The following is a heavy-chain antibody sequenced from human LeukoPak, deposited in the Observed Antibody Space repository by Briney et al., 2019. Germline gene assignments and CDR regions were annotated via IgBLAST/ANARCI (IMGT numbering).Heavy chain of an antibody. CDR3: TRAGQGSVLDY. Sequence: GGSLRLSCAASGXTFRSYGFHWVRQAPGKGLEWVAVIWYDGRNKYYADSVKGRFTFSRDNSKNTVYLEMNSLQAEDTAVYYCTRAGQGSVLDYWGQGTLVTVSS. CDR1: GXTFRSYG. J-gene: IGHJ4*02. V-gene: IGHV3-33*01. CDR2: IWYDGRNK. D-gene: IGHD2-15*01.